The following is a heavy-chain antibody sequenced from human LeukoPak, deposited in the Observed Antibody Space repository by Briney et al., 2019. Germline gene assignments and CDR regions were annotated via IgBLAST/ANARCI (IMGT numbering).Heavy chain of an antibody. J-gene: IGHJ4*02. CDR1: GYTFTGYY. D-gene: IGHD3-10*01. CDR2: INPNSGGT. Sequence: ASVKVSCKASGYTFTGYYMHWVGQAPGQGLEWMAWINPNSGGTNYAQKFQGRVTMTRDTSISTAYMELSRLRSDDTAVYYCARGDYYYGSGSFRFDYWGQGTLVTVSS. CDR3: ARGDYYYGSGSFRFDY. V-gene: IGHV1-2*02.